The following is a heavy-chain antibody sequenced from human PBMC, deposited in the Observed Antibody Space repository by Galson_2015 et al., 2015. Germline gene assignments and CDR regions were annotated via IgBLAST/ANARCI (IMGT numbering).Heavy chain of an antibody. D-gene: IGHD3-10*01. CDR1: GFTFSSFG. V-gene: IGHV3-33*01. J-gene: IGHJ6*02. CDR2: IWDDGSNK. Sequence: SLRLSCAASGFTFSSFGIHWVRQAPGKGLERVAFIWDDGSNKYYADSVKGRFTISRDNSKNTLYLQMNSLRAEDTAVFYCARGPITLVRGNFGMDVWGQGTTVTVSS. CDR3: ARGPITLVRGNFGMDV.